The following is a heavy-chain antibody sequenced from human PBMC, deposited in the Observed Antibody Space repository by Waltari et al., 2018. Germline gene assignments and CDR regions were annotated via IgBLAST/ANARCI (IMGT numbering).Heavy chain of an antibody. CDR1: AHYASSW. D-gene: IGHD2-15*01. CDR3: ARDRGRGLYLDS. J-gene: IGHJ4*02. V-gene: IGHV4-4*02. Sequence: QLHLIEPGPGLVNSSGPLSLHCAASAHYASSWGSWVRQPPGKGLDGIGQVHPRGRTNYNPSFASRVTISVDTYNNQFSLKVTSATAADTAVYYCARDRGRGLYLDSWGPGTLVTVSP. CDR2: VHPRGRT.